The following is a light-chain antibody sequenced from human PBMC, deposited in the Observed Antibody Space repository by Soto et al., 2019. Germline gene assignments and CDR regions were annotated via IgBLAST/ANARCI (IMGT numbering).Light chain of an antibody. V-gene: IGKV3-11*01. CDR1: QSVSSY. CDR3: QQRSNWPIT. CDR2: DAS. Sequence: EIVLTQCPATLSFSPGERSALSFRASQSVSSYLAWYQQKPGQAPRLLIYDASNRATGIPARFSGSGSGTDFTLTISSLEPEDFAVYYCQQRSNWPITFGQGTRLEI. J-gene: IGKJ5*01.